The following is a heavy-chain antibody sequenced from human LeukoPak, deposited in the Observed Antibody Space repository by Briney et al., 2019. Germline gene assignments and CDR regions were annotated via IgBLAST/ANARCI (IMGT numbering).Heavy chain of an antibody. Sequence: SETLSLTCTVSGASISSSYYYWGWIRQPPGKGLEWIGSIYNSGYTYYNPSLKSRVTISSDTSKNQFSLKLSSVTAADTAVYYCARHIYDSGGYRIDYWGQGTLVTVSS. CDR3: ARHIYDSGGYRIDY. V-gene: IGHV4-39*01. D-gene: IGHD3-22*01. CDR2: IYNSGYT. CDR1: GASISSSYYY. J-gene: IGHJ4*02.